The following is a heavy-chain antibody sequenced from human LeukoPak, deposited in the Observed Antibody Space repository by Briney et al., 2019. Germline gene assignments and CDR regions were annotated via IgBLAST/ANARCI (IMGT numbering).Heavy chain of an antibody. CDR2: ISGSGGST. Sequence: GGSLRLSCAASGFTFSSYGMSWVRQAPGKGLEWVSAISGSGGSTYYADSVKGRFTISRDNSKNTLYLQMNSLKTEDTAVYYCTRQLWFGQGGSWFDPWGQGTLVTVSS. J-gene: IGHJ5*02. V-gene: IGHV3-23*01. CDR1: GFTFSSYG. CDR3: TRQLWFGQGGSWFDP. D-gene: IGHD3-10*01.